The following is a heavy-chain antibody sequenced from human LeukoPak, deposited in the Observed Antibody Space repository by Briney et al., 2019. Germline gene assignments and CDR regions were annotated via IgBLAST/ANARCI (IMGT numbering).Heavy chain of an antibody. V-gene: IGHV4-59*12. CDR3: AGVKVRSSTSCYDY. D-gene: IGHD2-2*01. J-gene: IGHJ4*02. CDR1: GDSISSYY. CDR2: IYSSGST. Sequence: SETLSLTCTVSGDSISSYYWSWIRQPPGKGLECIGYIYSSGSTNHNPSLKSRVTISVDTSKNQFSLKLSSVTAADTAVYYCAGVKVRSSTSCYDYWGQGTLITVSS.